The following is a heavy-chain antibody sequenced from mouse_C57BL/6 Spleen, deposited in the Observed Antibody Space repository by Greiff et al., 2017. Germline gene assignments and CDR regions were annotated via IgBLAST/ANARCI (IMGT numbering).Heavy chain of an antibody. D-gene: IGHD1-1*01. CDR3: TRAGYYGSSSMDY. J-gene: IGHJ4*01. Sequence: EVQLVESGEGLVKPGGSLKLSCAASGFTFSSYAMSWVRQTPEKRLEWVAYISSGDDYIYYADTVKGRFTISRDNARNTLYLQMSSLKSEDTARYYYTRAGYYGSSSMDYWGQGTTVTVSS. CDR2: ISSGDDYI. V-gene: IGHV5-9-1*02. CDR1: GFTFSSYA.